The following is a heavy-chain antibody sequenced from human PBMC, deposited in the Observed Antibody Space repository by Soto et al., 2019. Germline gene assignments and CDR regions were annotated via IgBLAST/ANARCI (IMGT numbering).Heavy chain of an antibody. D-gene: IGHD5-12*01. J-gene: IGHJ3*01. V-gene: IGHV3-30*18. CDR1: GFTFSSYG. Sequence: GGSLRLSCAASGFTFSSYGMHWVRQAPGKGLEWVAVISYDGSNKYYADSVKGRFTISRDNSKNTLYLQMNSLRAEDTAVYYCAKDFVYSGYDYAVWGQGTMVTVSS. CDR2: ISYDGSNK. CDR3: AKDFVYSGYDYAV.